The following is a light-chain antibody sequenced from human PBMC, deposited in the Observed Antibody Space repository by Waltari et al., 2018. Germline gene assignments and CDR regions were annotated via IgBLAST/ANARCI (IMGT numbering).Light chain of an antibody. CDR3: SSYTSSSTLV. Sequence: QSALTQPASVSGSPGQSITISGAGTSSEVGVYNYVSWYQQHPGKAPKLMIYDVSKRPSGVSNRFSGSKSGNTASLTISGLQAEDEADYYCSSYTSSSTLVFGGGTKLTVL. J-gene: IGLJ2*01. V-gene: IGLV2-14*01. CDR2: DVS. CDR1: SSEVGVYNY.